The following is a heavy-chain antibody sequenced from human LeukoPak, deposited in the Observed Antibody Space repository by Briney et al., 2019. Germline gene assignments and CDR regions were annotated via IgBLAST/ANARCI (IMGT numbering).Heavy chain of an antibody. V-gene: IGHV3-48*04. CDR2: ISSSSSTI. CDR1: GFTFSSYS. CDR3: ARRLPQYAFDI. D-gene: IGHD5/OR15-5a*01. Sequence: PGGSLRLSCAASGFTFSSYSMNWVRQAPGKGLEWVSYISSSSSTIYYADSVKGRFTISRDNAKNSLYLQMNSLRAEDTAVYYCARRLPQYAFDIWGQGTMVTVSS. J-gene: IGHJ3*02.